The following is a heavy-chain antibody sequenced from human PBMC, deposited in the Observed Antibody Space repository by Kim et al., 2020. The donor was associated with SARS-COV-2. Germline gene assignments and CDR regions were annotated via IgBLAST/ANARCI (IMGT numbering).Heavy chain of an antibody. D-gene: IGHD6-19*01. J-gene: IGHJ6*02. V-gene: IGHV3-11*06. Sequence: KGRFTISRDNAKNSLYLQMNSLRAEDTAVYYCARSSSGWFPYYYYYGMDVWGQGTTVTVSS. CDR3: ARSSSGWFPYYYYYGMDV.